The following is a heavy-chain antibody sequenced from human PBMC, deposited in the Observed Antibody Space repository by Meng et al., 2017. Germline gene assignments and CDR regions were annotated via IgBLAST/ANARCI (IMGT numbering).Heavy chain of an antibody. CDR2: IWYDGSNK. V-gene: IGHV3-33*01. CDR3: ARGKEFWSEYCIEHPLESWFDH. CDR1: GFTFSSYG. Sequence: GESLKISCAASGFTFSSYGMHWVRQAQGKGLEWVAVIWYDGSNKYYADSVKGRFTISRDNSKNTLYLQMNSLRAEDTAVYYCARGKEFWSEYCIEHPLESWFDHWGQGTLVTVSS. J-gene: IGHJ5*02. D-gene: IGHD3-3*01.